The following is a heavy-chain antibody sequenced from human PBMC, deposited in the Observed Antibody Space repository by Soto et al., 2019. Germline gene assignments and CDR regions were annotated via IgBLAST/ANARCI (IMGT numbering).Heavy chain of an antibody. V-gene: IGHV1-18*01. CDR2: VSTYNGNT. J-gene: IGHJ2*01. D-gene: IGHD1-26*01. CDR1: GYGITTYP. CDR3: AREGSGWY. Sequence: GSAVKLRCKASGYGITTYPTTWVRQAPGQGIEWLGWVSTYNGNTNYAQGLQGRVSMTTDTSTSTAYLELRNLRSDDTAVYYCAREGSGWY.